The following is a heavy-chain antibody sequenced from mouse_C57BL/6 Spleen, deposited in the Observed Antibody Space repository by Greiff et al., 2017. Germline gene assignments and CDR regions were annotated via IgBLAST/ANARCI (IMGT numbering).Heavy chain of an antibody. V-gene: IGHV3-6*01. J-gene: IGHJ4*01. CDR2: ISYDGSN. D-gene: IGHD1-1*01. Sequence: EVKLQESGPGLVKPSQSLSLTCSVTGYSITSGYYWNWIRKFPGNKLEWMGYISYDGSNNYNPTLKNRISITRDTSKNQFFLKLNSVTTEDTATYYCARKGYYGSSDAMDYWGQGTSVTVSS. CDR1: GYSITSGYY. CDR3: ARKGYYGSSDAMDY.